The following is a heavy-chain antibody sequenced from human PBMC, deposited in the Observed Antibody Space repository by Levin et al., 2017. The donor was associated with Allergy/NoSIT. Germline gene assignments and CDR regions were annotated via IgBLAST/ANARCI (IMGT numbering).Heavy chain of an antibody. V-gene: IGHV4-31*03. D-gene: IGHD1-14*01. CDR3: ARSTLRINFGGFDI. Sequence: PSETLSLTCTVSGGSISSGGSYWSWIRQHPGKGLEWIGYIYYSGSTYYNPSLKSRVTISVDTSKSQFSLKLSSVTAADTAVYYCARSTLRINFGGFDIWGQGTKVIVSS. CDR2: IYYSGST. J-gene: IGHJ3*02. CDR1: GGSISSGGSY.